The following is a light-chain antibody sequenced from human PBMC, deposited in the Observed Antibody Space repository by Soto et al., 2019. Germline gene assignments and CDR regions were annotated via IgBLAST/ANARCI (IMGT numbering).Light chain of an antibody. J-gene: IGKJ2*01. Sequence: EIVLTQSPGTLSLSPGDRATLSCRASQSVYGNYLAWYQQKPGQAPRLLMYAASSRATGIPERFSGSGSGTDFRLTISRLEPEDFAVYYCQQYGSSLMYTFGQGTKLEI. V-gene: IGKV3-20*01. CDR3: QQYGSSLMYT. CDR2: AAS. CDR1: QSVYGNY.